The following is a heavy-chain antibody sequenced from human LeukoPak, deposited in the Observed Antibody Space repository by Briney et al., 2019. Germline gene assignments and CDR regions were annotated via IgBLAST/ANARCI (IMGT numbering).Heavy chain of an antibody. J-gene: IGHJ6*04. CDR3: ARDKSYYDILTGYYYYYGMDV. CDR1: GYTFTSYG. V-gene: IGHV1-18*04. D-gene: IGHD3-9*01. CDR2: ISAYNGNT. Sequence: GASVEVSCKASGYTFTSYGISWVRQAPGQGLEWMGWISAYNGNTNYAQKLQGRVTMTTDTSTSTAYMELRSLRSDDTAVYYCARDKSYYDILTGYYYYYGMDVWGKGTTVTVSS.